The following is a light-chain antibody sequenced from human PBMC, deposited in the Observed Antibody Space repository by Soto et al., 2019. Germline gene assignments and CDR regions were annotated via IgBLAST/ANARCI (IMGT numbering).Light chain of an antibody. V-gene: IGKV3-20*01. J-gene: IGKJ1*01. CDR2: GAS. Sequence: EIVLTQSPGTLSLSPGERATLSCRASQTVSNRYLAWYQQKPGQAPRLLIYGASSRATGIPDRFSGSGSGTDFTLIISTLEPEDFAVYYCHHYSSSPQTFGQGTKVEI. CDR3: HHYSSSPQT. CDR1: QTVSNRY.